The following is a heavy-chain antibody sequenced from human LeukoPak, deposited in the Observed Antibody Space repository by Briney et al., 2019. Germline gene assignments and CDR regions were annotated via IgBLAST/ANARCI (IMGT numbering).Heavy chain of an antibody. CDR3: ARDLGYSSLLDAFDI. CDR2: INHSGST. CDR1: GGSFSGYY. V-gene: IGHV4-34*01. Sequence: SETLSLTCAVYGGSFSGYYWSWIRQPPGKGLEWIGEINHSGSTNYNPSLKSRVTISVDTSKNQFSLKLSSVTAADTAVYYCARDLGYSSLLDAFDIWGQGTMVTVPS. D-gene: IGHD6-13*01. J-gene: IGHJ3*02.